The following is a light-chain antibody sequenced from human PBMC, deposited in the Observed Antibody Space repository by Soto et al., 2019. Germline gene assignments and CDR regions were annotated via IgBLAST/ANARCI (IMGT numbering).Light chain of an antibody. CDR2: AAS. Sequence: DIQMTQSPSSLSASVGDRVTITCRASQSISSYLNWYQQKPGKAPKLLIYAASSLQSGVPSRVSGSGSGTDFTLTISSLQPEDFATDDCQQSYTTAWTFGQGTKVEIK. CDR3: QQSYTTAWT. CDR1: QSISSY. J-gene: IGKJ1*01. V-gene: IGKV1-39*01.